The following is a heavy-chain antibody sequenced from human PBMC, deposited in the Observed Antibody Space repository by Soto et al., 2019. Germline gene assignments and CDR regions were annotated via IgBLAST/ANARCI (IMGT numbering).Heavy chain of an antibody. CDR1: GYTFTAFY. J-gene: IGHJ5*02. Sequence: QVKLVQSGSEVKKPGASVKVSCQTSGYTFTAFYLNWVRQAPGQGLEWMGWVNPNIGVTRYAQKFQGRVTMTRDTSINTAYMELSGLTSDDTAIYYCTTLRLDPWGQGTLVTVSS. CDR2: VNPNIGVT. CDR3: TTLRLDP. V-gene: IGHV1-2*02. D-gene: IGHD3-9*01.